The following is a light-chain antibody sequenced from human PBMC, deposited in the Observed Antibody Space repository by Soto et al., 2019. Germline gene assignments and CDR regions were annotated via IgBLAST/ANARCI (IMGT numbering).Light chain of an antibody. CDR1: SSNIGARYD. V-gene: IGLV1-40*01. CDR2: GIL. J-gene: IGLJ3*02. CDR3: QSYDSSLSGRV. Sequence: QSVLTQPPSVSGAPGQRVTISCTGSSSNIGARYDVHWYQHLPGTAPKLLIYGILNRPSGVPDRFSGSKSGTSASLAITGLQDEDEADYYCQSYDSSLSGRVFGGGTKLTV.